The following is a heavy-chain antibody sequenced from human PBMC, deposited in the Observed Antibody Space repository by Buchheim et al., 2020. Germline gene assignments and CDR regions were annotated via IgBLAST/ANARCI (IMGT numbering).Heavy chain of an antibody. CDR2: IYYSGST. J-gene: IGHJ4*02. D-gene: IGHD3-9*01. Sequence: QVQLQESGPGLVKPSETLSLTCTVSGGSISSYYWSWIRQPPGKGLEWIGYIYYSGSTNYNPSLKSRVTISVDTSKNQFSLKLSSVTAADTAVYYCARGRYFDWLLMNFDYWGQGTL. V-gene: IGHV4-59*01. CDR1: GGSISSYY. CDR3: ARGRYFDWLLMNFDY.